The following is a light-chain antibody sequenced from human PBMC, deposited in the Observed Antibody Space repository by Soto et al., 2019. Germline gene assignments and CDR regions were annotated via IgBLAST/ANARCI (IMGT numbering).Light chain of an antibody. CDR2: GAS. CDR3: QQDKNWPWT. Sequence: EVLMTQSPATLSVSPGERATLSCRASQSVSSDLAWYQQKPGQAPRLLIHGASARATGIPASFRGSGSGTKFTLTISVLQSKNFAVYYCQQDKNWPWTFGHGTKVDNK. CDR1: QSVSSD. J-gene: IGKJ1*01. V-gene: IGKV3-15*01.